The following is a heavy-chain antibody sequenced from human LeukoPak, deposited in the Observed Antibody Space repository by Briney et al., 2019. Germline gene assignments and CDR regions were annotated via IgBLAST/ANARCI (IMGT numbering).Heavy chain of an antibody. V-gene: IGHV3-48*04. CDR1: GFTFSSYS. CDR2: ISSGSSTM. J-gene: IGHJ4*02. CDR3: ARDHGLVGALDY. D-gene: IGHD1-26*01. Sequence: GGSLRLSCAASGFTFSSYSMNWVRQVPGKGLEWVSYISSGSSTMYYADSVKGRFTISRDNAKNSLYLQMSSLRAEDTAVYFCARDHGLVGALDYWGQGTLVTVSS.